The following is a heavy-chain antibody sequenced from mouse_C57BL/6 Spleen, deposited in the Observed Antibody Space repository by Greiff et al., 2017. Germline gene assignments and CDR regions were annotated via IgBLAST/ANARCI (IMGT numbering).Heavy chain of an antibody. V-gene: IGHV1-22*01. Sequence: VQLQQSGPELVKPGASVKMSCKASGYTFTDYNMHWVKQSHGKSLEWIGYINPNNGGTSYNQKFKGKATLTVNKSSSTAYMELRSLTSEDSAVYYCARYYYGSSGAMDYWGQGTSVTVSS. CDR1: GYTFTDYN. CDR2: INPNNGGT. D-gene: IGHD1-1*01. J-gene: IGHJ4*01. CDR3: ARYYYGSSGAMDY.